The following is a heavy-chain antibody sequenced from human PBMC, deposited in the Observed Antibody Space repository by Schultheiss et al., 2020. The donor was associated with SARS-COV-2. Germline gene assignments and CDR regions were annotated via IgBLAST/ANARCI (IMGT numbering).Heavy chain of an antibody. J-gene: IGHJ4*02. CDR2: IYPGDSDT. Sequence: GESLKISCKGSGYSFTSYWISWVRQMPGKGLEWMGIIYPGDSDTRYIPSFQGQVTISADKSISTAYLQWSSLKASDTAMYYCASTYCGGDCFDGGFDYWGQGTLVTVSS. CDR1: GYSFTSYW. D-gene: IGHD2-21*02. V-gene: IGHV5-51*01. CDR3: ASTYCGGDCFDGGFDY.